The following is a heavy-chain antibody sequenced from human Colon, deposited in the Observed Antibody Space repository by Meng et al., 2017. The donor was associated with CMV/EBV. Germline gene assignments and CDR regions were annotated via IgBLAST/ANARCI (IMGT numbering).Heavy chain of an antibody. CDR2: IYYSGST. CDR1: GGSISNSY. D-gene: IGHD6-13*01. V-gene: IGHV4-59*01. CDR3: ARASAAYSSSWFDY. J-gene: IGHJ5*01. Sequence: SETLSLTCTVSGGSISNSYWSWIRQPPGKGLEWIGQIYYSGSTNYKPSLKSRVTISVDTSKNQFSLKLTSMTVADTAVYYCARASAAYSSSWFDYWGQGTLVTVSS.